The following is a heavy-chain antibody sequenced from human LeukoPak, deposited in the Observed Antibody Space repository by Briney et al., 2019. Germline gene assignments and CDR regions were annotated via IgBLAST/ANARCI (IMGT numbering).Heavy chain of an antibody. CDR1: GFTVSSNY. V-gene: IGHV3-66*01. Sequence: GGSLRLSCAASGFTVSSNYMSWVRQAPGKGLEWVSVIYSGGSTYYADSVKGRFTISRDNSKNTLYLQMNSLRAEDTAVYYCARSLRYSSPFDYWGQGTLVTVSS. CDR3: ARSLRYSSPFDY. CDR2: IYSGGST. D-gene: IGHD3-9*01. J-gene: IGHJ4*02.